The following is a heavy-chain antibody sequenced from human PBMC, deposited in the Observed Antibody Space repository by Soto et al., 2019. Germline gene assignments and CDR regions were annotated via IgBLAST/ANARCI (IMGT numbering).Heavy chain of an antibody. CDR2: IYYSGST. V-gene: IGHV4-39*01. D-gene: IGHD6-13*01. CDR1: GGSISSSSYY. J-gene: IGHJ4*02. Sequence: SETLSLTCTVSGGSISSSSYYWGWIRQPPGKGLEWIGTIYYSGSTNYNPSLKSRLTISVDTSKNQFSLKLTSVTAADTAVYYCGRTAAGYFDYWGQGTLVTVSS. CDR3: GRTAAGYFDY.